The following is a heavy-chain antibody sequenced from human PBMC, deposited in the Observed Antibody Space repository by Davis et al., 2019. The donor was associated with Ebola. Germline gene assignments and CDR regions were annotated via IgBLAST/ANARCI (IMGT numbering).Heavy chain of an antibody. CDR2: IRYDGSNK. D-gene: IGHD6-13*01. J-gene: IGHJ5*02. CDR1: AFTFSLFA. V-gene: IGHV3-30*02. CDR3: VAAAAA. Sequence: GESLKISCAASAFTFSLFAMHWVRQAPGKGLEWVAFIRYDGSNKYYADSVKGRFTISRDNSKNTLYLQMNSLRAEDTAVYYCVAAAAAWGQGTLVTVSS.